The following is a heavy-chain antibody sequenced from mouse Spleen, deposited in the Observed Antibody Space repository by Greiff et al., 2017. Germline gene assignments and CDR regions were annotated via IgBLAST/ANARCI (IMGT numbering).Heavy chain of an antibody. CDR2: IYPGDGDT. J-gene: IGHJ2*01. V-gene: IGHV1-80*01. CDR1: GYAFSSYW. D-gene: IGHD2-4*01. Sequence: QVQLQQSGAELVKPGASVKISCKASGYAFSSYWMNWVKQRPGKGLEWIGQIYPGDGDTNYNGKFKGKATLTADKSSSTAYMQLSSLTSEDSAVYFCAREGGVYYDLDYWGQGTTLTVSS. CDR3: AREGGVYYDLDY.